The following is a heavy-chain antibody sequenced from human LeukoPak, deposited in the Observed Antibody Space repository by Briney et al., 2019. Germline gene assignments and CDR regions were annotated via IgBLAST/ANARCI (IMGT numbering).Heavy chain of an antibody. V-gene: IGHV3-30*04. CDR2: TSNDGRKE. Sequence: GGSLRLSCLASGFTFSRYDMHWLRQAPGKGLEWVAVTSNDGRKEIYADSVKGRFTISRDNAKNSLYLQMNSLRAEDTAVYYCAELGITMIGGVWGKGTTVTISS. CDR3: AELGITMIGGV. CDR1: GFTFSRYD. J-gene: IGHJ6*04. D-gene: IGHD3-10*02.